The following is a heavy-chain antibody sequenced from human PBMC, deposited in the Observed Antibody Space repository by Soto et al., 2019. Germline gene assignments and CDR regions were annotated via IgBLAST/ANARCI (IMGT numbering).Heavy chain of an antibody. CDR1: EFTFSNYT. J-gene: IGHJ4*02. CDR2: ISSHSSYI. V-gene: IGHV3-21*06. Sequence: GGSLRLSCVASEFTFSNYTMNWVRQAPGKGLEWVSSISSHSSYIYHADSVKGRFTVSRDNAKNSLYLQMTSLRVEDTAVYFCARADNFDYWGRGTLVTVSS. CDR3: ARADNFDY.